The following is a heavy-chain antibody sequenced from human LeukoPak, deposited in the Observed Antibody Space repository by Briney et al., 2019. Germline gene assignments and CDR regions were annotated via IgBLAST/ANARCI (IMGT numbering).Heavy chain of an antibody. CDR2: IYYSGST. CDR3: ARGATTVTPNDY. Sequence: SETLSLTCTISGGSVSDYYWSWIRQPPGKGLEWIGNIYYSGSTNYNPSLTSRLSMSVDLSKNQFSLKLNSVTAADTAVYYCARGATTVTPNDYWGQGTLVTVSS. D-gene: IGHD4-11*01. J-gene: IGHJ4*02. V-gene: IGHV4-59*02. CDR1: GGSVSDYY.